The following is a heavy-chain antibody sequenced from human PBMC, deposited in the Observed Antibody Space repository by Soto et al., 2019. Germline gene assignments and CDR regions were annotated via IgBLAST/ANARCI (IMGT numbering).Heavy chain of an antibody. CDR3: AKPVYDTAFDY. J-gene: IGHJ4*02. CDR2: ISYDGSNK. CDR1: GFTFSSYG. V-gene: IGHV3-30*18. Sequence: PGGSLRLSCAASGFTFSSYGMQWVRQAPGKGLEWVAVISYDGSNKYYADSVKGRFTISRDNSKNTLYLQMNSLRAEDTAVYYCAKPVYDTAFDYWGQGTLVTVSS. D-gene: IGHD3-22*01.